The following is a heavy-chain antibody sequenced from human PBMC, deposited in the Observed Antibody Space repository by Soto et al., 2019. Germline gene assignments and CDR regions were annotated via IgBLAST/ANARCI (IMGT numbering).Heavy chain of an antibody. D-gene: IGHD5-18*01. CDR3: ARDRDVDTAMVEPFDY. CDR2: IWYDGSNK. Sequence: QVQLVESGGGVVQPGRSLRLSCAASGFTFSSYGMHWVRQAPGKGLEWVAVIWYDGSNKYYADSVKGRFTISRDNSKNXLYLQMNSLRVEDTAVYYCARDRDVDTAMVEPFDYWGQGALVTVSS. V-gene: IGHV3-33*01. J-gene: IGHJ4*02. CDR1: GFTFSSYG.